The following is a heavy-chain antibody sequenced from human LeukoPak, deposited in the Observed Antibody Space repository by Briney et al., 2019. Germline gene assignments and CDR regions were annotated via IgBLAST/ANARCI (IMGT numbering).Heavy chain of an antibody. J-gene: IGHJ4*02. Sequence: GGSLRPSCVASGFTFTNAWMTWVRQAPGKGLEWVGRIKSIGDGGATNYAAPVKGRFTISRDDSKNTLYLQMSSLKTEDTAVYYCTTDVGLTMIRGVIVYWGQGALVTVSS. CDR3: TTDVGLTMIRGVIVY. D-gene: IGHD3-10*01. CDR2: IKSIGDGGAT. V-gene: IGHV3-15*01. CDR1: GFTFTNAW.